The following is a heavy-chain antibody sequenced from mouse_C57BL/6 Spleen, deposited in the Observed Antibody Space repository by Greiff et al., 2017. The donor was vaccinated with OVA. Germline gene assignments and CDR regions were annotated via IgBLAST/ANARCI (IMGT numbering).Heavy chain of an antibody. CDR1: GYTFTSYW. CDR2: IYPSDSET. D-gene: IGHD2-5*01. V-gene: IGHV1-61*01. CDR3: ARTDYSNYRDY. Sequence: VQLQQPGAELVRPGSSVKLSCKASGYTFTSYWMDWVKQRPGQGLEWIGNIYPSDSETHYNQKFKDKATLTVDKSSSTAYMQLSSLTSEDSAVYYGARTDYSNYRDYWGQGTTLTVSS. J-gene: IGHJ2*01.